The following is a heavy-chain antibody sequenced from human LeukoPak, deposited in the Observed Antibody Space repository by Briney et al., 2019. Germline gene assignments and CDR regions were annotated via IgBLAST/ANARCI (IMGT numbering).Heavy chain of an antibody. CDR3: RVASLFHALDY. J-gene: IGHJ4*02. Sequence: PSETLSLTCTVSGGSISSYYWSWIRQPPGKGLEWIGYIYCSGSTNYNPSLKSRVTISVDTSKNQFSLKLSSVTAADTAVYYCRVASLFHALDYWGQGTLVTVSS. D-gene: IGHD3-10*02. V-gene: IGHV4-59*01. CDR2: IYCSGST. CDR1: GGSISSYY.